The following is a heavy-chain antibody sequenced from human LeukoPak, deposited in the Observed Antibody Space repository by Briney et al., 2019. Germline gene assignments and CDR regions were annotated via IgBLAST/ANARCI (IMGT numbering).Heavy chain of an antibody. V-gene: IGHV4-59*01. J-gene: IGHJ4*02. CDR3: ARAIRGMATPNYFDY. CDR2: MYYSGST. D-gene: IGHD5-24*01. CDR1: GGSISSYY. Sequence: PSETLSLTCTVSGGSISSYYWSWIRQPPGKGLEWIGSMYYSGSTNYNPSLKSRVTISVDTSKNQFSLKLSSVTAADTAVYYCARAIRGMATPNYFDYWGQGTLVTVSS.